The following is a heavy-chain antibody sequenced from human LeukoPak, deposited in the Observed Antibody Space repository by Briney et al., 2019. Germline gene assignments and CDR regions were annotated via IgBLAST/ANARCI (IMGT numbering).Heavy chain of an antibody. CDR3: ARDGPYYDFWSGYYRLPTYYYYGMDV. V-gene: IGHV7-4-1*02. CDR1: GYTSTSYA. J-gene: IGHJ6*02. CDR2: INTNTGNP. Sequence: ASVKVSCKASGYTSTSYAMNWVRQAPGQGLEWMGWINTNTGNPTYAQGFTGRFVFSLDTSVSTAYLQISSLKAEDTAVYYCARDGPYYDFWSGYYRLPTYYYYGMDVWGQGTTVTVSS. D-gene: IGHD3-3*01.